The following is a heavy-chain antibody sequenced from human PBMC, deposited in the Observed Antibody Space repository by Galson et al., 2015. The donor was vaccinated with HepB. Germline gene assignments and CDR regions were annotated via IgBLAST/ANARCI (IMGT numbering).Heavy chain of an antibody. V-gene: IGHV1-24*01. CDR3: AGGGHYGAFDI. Sequence: SVKVSCKVAGYSLSEFSLHWVRQAPGKGLEWMGGLDPEDGEAIYTQRFQGRVRTTEDTSTDTAHMELSGLRVEDTAVYYCAGGGHYGAFDIWGQGTMVIVSS. CDR1: GYSLSEFS. J-gene: IGHJ3*02. D-gene: IGHD3-16*01. CDR2: LDPEDGEA.